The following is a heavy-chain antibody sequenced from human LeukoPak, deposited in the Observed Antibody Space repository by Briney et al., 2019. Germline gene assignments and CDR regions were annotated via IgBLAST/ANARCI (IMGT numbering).Heavy chain of an antibody. V-gene: IGHV4-34*01. CDR2: INHSGST. J-gene: IGHJ6*03. CDR1: GGSFSGYY. Sequence: SETLSLTCAVYGGSFSGYYWSWIRQPPGKGLEWIGEINHSGSTNYNPSLKSRVTISVDTSKNQSSLKLSSVTAADTAVYYCARVLYYYYYMDVWGKGTTVTVSS. CDR3: ARVLYYYYYMDV.